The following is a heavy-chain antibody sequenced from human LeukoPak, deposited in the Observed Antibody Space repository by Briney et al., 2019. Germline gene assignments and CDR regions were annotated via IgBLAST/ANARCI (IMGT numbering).Heavy chain of an antibody. V-gene: IGHV3-23*01. CDR1: GFTFDSYA. CDR3: AKSLLTTATGTGRAFDI. CDR2: ISGSGGST. Sequence: GGSLRLSCAASGFTFDSYAMSWVRQAPGKGLEWVSAISGSGGSTYYADSVRGRLTISRDNSKNTLYLQMNSLRADDTAVYYCAKSLLTTATGTGRAFDIWGQGTMVTVSS. D-gene: IGHD1-1*01. J-gene: IGHJ3*02.